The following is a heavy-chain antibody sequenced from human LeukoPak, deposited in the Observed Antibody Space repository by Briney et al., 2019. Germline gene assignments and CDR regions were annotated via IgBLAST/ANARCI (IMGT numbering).Heavy chain of an antibody. CDR3: AXVEPSSGYSYGPRAFDY. CDR2: ISGSGGST. V-gene: IGHV3-23*01. Sequence: GGSLRLSCAASGFTFSSYAMSWVRQAPGKGLEWVSAISGSGGSTYYADSVKGRFTISRDNSENTLYLQMNSLRPEDTAVFYCAXVEPSSGYSYGPRAFDYWGQGTLVTVSS. J-gene: IGHJ4*02. CDR1: GFTFSSYA. D-gene: IGHD5-18*01.